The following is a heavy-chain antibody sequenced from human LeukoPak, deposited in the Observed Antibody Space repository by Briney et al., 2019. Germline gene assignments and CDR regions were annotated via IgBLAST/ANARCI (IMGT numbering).Heavy chain of an antibody. CDR3: ARAEMATITAFDY. Sequence: GESLKISCKGSGYSFTSYWIGWVRQMPGKGLEWMGIIHPGDSDTRYSPSFQGQVTISADKSISTAYLQWSSLKASDTAMYYCARAEMATITAFDYWGQGTLVTVSS. CDR2: IHPGDSDT. V-gene: IGHV5-51*01. CDR1: GYSFTSYW. D-gene: IGHD5-24*01. J-gene: IGHJ4*02.